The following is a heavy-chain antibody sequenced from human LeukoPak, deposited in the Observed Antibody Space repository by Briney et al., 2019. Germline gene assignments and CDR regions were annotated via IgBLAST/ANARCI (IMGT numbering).Heavy chain of an antibody. V-gene: IGHV4-59*01. CDR2: IYYSGST. CDR1: GGSISNYY. Sequence: PSETLSLTCTVSGGSISNYYWSWIRQPPGKGLEWIGYIYYSGSTNYNPSLKSRVTISVDTSKNQFSLKLSSATAADTAVYYCARGQRSDAGWGLYYYYYYIDVWGKGTTVTASS. D-gene: IGHD3-10*01. J-gene: IGHJ6*03. CDR3: ARGQRSDAGWGLYYYYYYIDV.